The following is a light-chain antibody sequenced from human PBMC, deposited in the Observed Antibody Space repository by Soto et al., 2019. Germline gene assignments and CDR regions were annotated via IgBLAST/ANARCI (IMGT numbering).Light chain of an antibody. CDR2: EVT. CDR3: SSYAGSNIHYV. V-gene: IGLV2-8*01. CDR1: SNDVGGYNY. Sequence: QSVLTQPPSASGSPGQSVTISCTGTSNDVGGYNYVSWYQQHPGKAPKLMIYEVTKRPSGVPDRFSGSKSGNTASLTVSGLQAEDEADYYCSSYAGSNIHYVFGTGTKLTVL. J-gene: IGLJ1*01.